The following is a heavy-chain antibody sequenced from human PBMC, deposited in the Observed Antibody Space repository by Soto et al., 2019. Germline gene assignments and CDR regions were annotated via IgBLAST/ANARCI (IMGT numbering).Heavy chain of an antibody. D-gene: IGHD3-22*01. CDR2: ISGSGGST. V-gene: IGHV3-23*01. Sequence: GSLRLSCAASGFTFRSYAMSWVRQAPGKGLEWVSAISGSGGSTYYADSVKGRFTISRDNSKNTLYLQMNSLRAEDTAVYYCAKGIVYYYDSSGYFDSWGQGTLVTVSS. CDR1: GFTFRSYA. CDR3: AKGIVYYYDSSGYFDS. J-gene: IGHJ5*01.